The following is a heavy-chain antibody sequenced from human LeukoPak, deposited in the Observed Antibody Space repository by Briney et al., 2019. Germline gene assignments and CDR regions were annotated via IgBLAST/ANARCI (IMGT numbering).Heavy chain of an antibody. CDR2: IYAGGST. D-gene: IGHD3-16*01. CDR3: AKREVLGSED. V-gene: IGHV3-53*01. Sequence: GSLRLSCAASGFIVSTKYMSWVRQAPGKGLEWVSVIYAGGSTYYADSVKGRFTIPRDNSKNTLYLQMNSLRAEDTAVYYCAKREVLGSEDWGQGTLVTVSS. J-gene: IGHJ4*02. CDR1: GFIVSTKY.